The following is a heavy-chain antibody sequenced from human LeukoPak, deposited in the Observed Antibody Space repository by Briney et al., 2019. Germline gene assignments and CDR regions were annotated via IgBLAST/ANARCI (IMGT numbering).Heavy chain of an antibody. CDR1: GGSISRGNYY. CDR2: ISHGGST. D-gene: IGHD4-17*01. V-gene: IGHV4-31*03. Sequence: PSETLSLTCTVSGGSISRGNYYWTWIRQHPGKGLEWIGFISHGGSTIYKPSLKSRVTILIDTSKNQFSLNVSSVTAADTAIYFCARDSYGGHSRCFDYWGQGKLVTVSS. J-gene: IGHJ4*02. CDR3: ARDSYGGHSRCFDY.